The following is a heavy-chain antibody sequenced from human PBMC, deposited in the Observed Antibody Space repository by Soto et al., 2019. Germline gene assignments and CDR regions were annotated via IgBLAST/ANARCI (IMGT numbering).Heavy chain of an antibody. Sequence: SVKVSCKASGGTFSSYSISWVRQAPGQGLEWMGGIIPIFGTANYAQKFQGRVTITADESTSTAYMELSSLRSEDTAVYYCARARYPPEYSSSLNYFDYWGQGTLVTVSS. CDR1: GGTFSSYS. CDR3: ARARYPPEYSSSLNYFDY. CDR2: IIPIFGTA. J-gene: IGHJ4*02. D-gene: IGHD6-6*01. V-gene: IGHV1-69*13.